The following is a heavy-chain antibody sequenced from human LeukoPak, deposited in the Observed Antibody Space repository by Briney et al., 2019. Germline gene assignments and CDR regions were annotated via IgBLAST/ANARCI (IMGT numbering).Heavy chain of an antibody. Sequence: DSVEGRFTISRDNSMNTLYLQMNSLRAEDTAVYYCARDHSIVGATYFDYWGQGTLVTVSS. CDR3: ARDHSIVGATYFDY. J-gene: IGHJ4*02. D-gene: IGHD1-26*01. V-gene: IGHV3-30*07.